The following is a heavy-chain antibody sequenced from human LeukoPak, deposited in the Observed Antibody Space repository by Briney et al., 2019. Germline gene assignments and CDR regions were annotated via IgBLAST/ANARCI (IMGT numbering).Heavy chain of an antibody. D-gene: IGHD2-15*01. CDR2: ISYDGSNK. J-gene: IGHJ4*02. Sequence: PGRSLRLSCAASGFTFSSYGMHWVRQAPGKGLEWVAVISYDGSNKYYADSVKGRFTISRDNSKNTLYLQMNSLRAEDTAVYYCARDFLGYCSGGSCQRSYFFDYWGQGTLVTVSS. V-gene: IGHV3-30*03. CDR1: GFTFSSYG. CDR3: ARDFLGYCSGGSCQRSYFFDY.